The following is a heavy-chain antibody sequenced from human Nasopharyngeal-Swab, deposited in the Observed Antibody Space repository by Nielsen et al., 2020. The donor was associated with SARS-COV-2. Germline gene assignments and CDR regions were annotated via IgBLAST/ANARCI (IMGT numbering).Heavy chain of an antibody. D-gene: IGHD6-13*01. Sequence: RQAPGKGLEWIGSIYYSGSTYYNPSLMSRVTIAVDTSKNQFSQKVSSVTAADTAVYYCARLDPYSSRDDYWGQGTLVTVSS. CDR3: ARLDPYSSRDDY. V-gene: IGHV4-39*01. CDR2: IYYSGST. J-gene: IGHJ4*02.